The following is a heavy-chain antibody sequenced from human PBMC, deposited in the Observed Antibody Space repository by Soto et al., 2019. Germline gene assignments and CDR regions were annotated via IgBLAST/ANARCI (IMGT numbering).Heavy chain of an antibody. J-gene: IGHJ4*02. V-gene: IGHV1-69*02. CDR1: GDTFNFHS. Sequence: ASVKVSCKASGDTFNFHSINWVRQAPGLGLEWMGRVNPILSMSNFAQRFQGRVTMTADKSTSTAYMELSGLRSEDTAIYYCATSYGSGYRAFDYWGQGALVTVSS. CDR2: VNPILSMS. CDR3: ATSYGSGYRAFDY. D-gene: IGHD3-10*01.